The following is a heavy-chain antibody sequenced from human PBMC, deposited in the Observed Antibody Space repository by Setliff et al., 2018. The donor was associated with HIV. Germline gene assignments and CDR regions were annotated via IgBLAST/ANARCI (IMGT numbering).Heavy chain of an antibody. CDR1: RFTFRSYW. CDR2: INQDGDDK. J-gene: IGHJ5*02. D-gene: IGHD6-19*01. V-gene: IGHV3-7*03. CDR3: ARSGPSGYSSGWYRGYFDP. Sequence: PGGSLRLSCVASRFTFRSYWMTWVRQAPGKGLEWVANINQDGDDKYYVDSVKGRFTISRDNAKNSLYLQMESLRVEDTAVYYCARSGPSGYSSGWYRGYFDPWGQGTLVTVS.